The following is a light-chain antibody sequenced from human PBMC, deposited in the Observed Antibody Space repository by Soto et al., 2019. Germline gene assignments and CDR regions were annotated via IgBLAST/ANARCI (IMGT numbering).Light chain of an antibody. J-gene: IGKJ1*01. CDR3: QHYYGFSRT. V-gene: IGKV1-5*01. CDR2: DAS. CDR1: QGIVRW. Sequence: DIPMTQSPPTLSASVGDRVTITCRASQGIVRWLVWYQQKPGKAPKLLIYDASSLESGVPSRFSGSGAGTEFTLTISSLQPDDFATYYCQHYYGFSRTFGQGTKVEIK.